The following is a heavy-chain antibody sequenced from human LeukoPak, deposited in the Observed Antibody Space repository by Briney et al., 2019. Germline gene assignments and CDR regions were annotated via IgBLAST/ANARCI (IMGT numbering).Heavy chain of an antibody. J-gene: IGHJ6*02. Sequence: ASVKVSCKASGYTFTSYDINWVRQATGQGLEWMGWMNPNSGNTGYAQKFQGRVTMTRNTSISTAYMGLSSLRSEDTAVYYCARGLELQNYYGMDVWGQGTTVTVSS. V-gene: IGHV1-8*01. CDR2: MNPNSGNT. CDR3: ARGLELQNYYGMDV. D-gene: IGHD1-7*01. CDR1: GYTFTSYD.